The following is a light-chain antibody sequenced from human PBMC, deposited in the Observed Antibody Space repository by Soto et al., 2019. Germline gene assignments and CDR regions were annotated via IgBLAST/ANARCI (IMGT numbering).Light chain of an antibody. Sequence: DIQMTQSPSTLSASVGDRVTITCRASQRISNWLAWHQQNPGKAPRLLIYQASRLESGVPSRFSGSGSGTEFTLTISSLQPDDVATYYCQQCNNYPGTFGQGTKVELK. CDR3: QQCNNYPGT. CDR2: QAS. V-gene: IGKV1-5*03. J-gene: IGKJ1*01. CDR1: QRISNW.